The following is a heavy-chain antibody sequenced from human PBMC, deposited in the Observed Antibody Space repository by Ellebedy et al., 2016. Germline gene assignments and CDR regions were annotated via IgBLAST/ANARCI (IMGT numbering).Heavy chain of an antibody. Sequence: GGSLRLSCEASGFTFSSHAMSWVRQAPGKGPEWVSAVVGSGERTFYADSVKGWFTISRANSKNSLYLQMSSLKVQDTATYDCANVGGSGTYYNGYWGQGTLVTVSS. D-gene: IGHD3-10*01. CDR1: GFTFSSHA. CDR3: ANVGGSGTYYNGY. V-gene: IGHV3-23*01. CDR2: VVGSGERT. J-gene: IGHJ4*02.